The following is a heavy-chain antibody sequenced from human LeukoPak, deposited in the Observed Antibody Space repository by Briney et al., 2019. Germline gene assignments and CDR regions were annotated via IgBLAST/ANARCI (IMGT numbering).Heavy chain of an antibody. V-gene: IGHV3-23*01. J-gene: IGHJ4*02. CDR2: ISGSGIGT. CDR3: AKAGGLRVFSDWSESGY. D-gene: IGHD6-19*01. Sequence: PGGSLRLSCAASGFTFSSYAMTWVRQAPGKGLEWVSTISGSGIGTHYADSVKGRFTISRDNSKNSLFLQMSSLRADDTAVYYCAKAGGLRVFSDWSESGYWGQGTLVTVSS. CDR1: GFTFSSYA.